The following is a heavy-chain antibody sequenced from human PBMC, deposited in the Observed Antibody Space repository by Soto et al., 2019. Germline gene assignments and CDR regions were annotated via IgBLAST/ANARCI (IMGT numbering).Heavy chain of an antibody. CDR2: ISSGGVHT. Sequence: GGSLRLSCAASGFTFSRYAMSWVRQAPGKGLEWVSAISSGGVHTYYADSVKGRFTVSRDNSKNTLFLQMNSLRPEDMAVYYCAREIRPNCAGDCYWGRPFDNWGQGTLVTVSS. CDR3: AREIRPNCAGDCYWGRPFDN. V-gene: IGHV3-23*01. D-gene: IGHD2-21*02. J-gene: IGHJ4*02. CDR1: GFTFSRYA.